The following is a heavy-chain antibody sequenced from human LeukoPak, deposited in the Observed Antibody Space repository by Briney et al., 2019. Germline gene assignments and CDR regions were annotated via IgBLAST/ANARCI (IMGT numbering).Heavy chain of an antibody. CDR3: ARDPVLGHYYDSSGYVY. CDR2: ISYDGSNK. Sequence: GRSLRLSCAASGFTFSGYAMHWVRQAPGKGLEWVAVISYDGSNKYYADSVKGRFTISRDNSKNTLYLQMNSLRAEDTAVYYCARDPVLGHYYDSSGYVYWGQGTLVTVSS. V-gene: IGHV3-30*04. CDR1: GFTFSGYA. D-gene: IGHD3-22*01. J-gene: IGHJ4*02.